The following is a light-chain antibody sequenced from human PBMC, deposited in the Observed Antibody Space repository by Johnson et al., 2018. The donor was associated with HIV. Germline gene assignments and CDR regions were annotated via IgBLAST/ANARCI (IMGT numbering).Light chain of an antibody. CDR3: GAWDSSLSAYV. Sequence: QSVLTQPPSVSAAPGQKVTISCSGSSSNIGNNYVSWYQQLPGTVPKLLIYANNTRPSGIADRFSGSKSGTSATLGITGLQTGDEADYYCGAWDSSLSAYVFGTGTQVTV. V-gene: IGLV1-51*02. CDR1: SSNIGNNY. J-gene: IGLJ1*01. CDR2: ANN.